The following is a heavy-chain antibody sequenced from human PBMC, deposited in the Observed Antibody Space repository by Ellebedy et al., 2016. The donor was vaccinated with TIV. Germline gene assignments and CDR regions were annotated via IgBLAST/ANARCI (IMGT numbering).Heavy chain of an antibody. V-gene: IGHV1-18*04. CDR3: ARIASTDLDYYYGMDV. Sequence: ASVKVSCXASGYTFTSYGISWVQQAPGQGLEWMGWISAYNGNTNYAQKLQGRVTMTTDTSTSTAYMELRSLRSDDTAVYYCARIASTDLDYYYGMDVWGQGTTVTVSS. CDR2: ISAYNGNT. J-gene: IGHJ6*02. CDR1: GYTFTSYG. D-gene: IGHD4-11*01.